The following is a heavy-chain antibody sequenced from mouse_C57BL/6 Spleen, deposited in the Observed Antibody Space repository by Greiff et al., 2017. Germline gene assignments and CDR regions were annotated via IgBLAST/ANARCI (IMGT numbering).Heavy chain of an antibody. D-gene: IGHD4-1*01. J-gene: IGHJ2*01. CDR2: ISYSGST. CDR1: GYSITSGYD. V-gene: IGHV3-1*01. CDR3: ARGSRTGVFDY. Sequence: EVQLQQSGPGMVKPSQSLSLTCTVTGYSITSGYDWHWIRHFPGNKLEWMGYISYSGSTNYNPSLKSRISITHDTSKNHFFLKLNSVTTEDTATYYCARGSRTGVFDYWGQGTTLTVSS.